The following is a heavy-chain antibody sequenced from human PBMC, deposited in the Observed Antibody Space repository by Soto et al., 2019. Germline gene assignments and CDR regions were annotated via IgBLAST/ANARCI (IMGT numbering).Heavy chain of an antibody. V-gene: IGHV1-69*06. CDR3: ARGEDRNYLLG. D-gene: IGHD1-7*01. CDR1: GGTFSSYA. CDR2: IIPIFGTA. Sequence: SVKVSCKASGGTFSSYAISWVRQAPGQGLEWMGGIIPIFGTANYAQKFQGRVTITADKSTSTAYMELGSLRSEDTAVYYCARGEDRNYLLGWGQGTLVTVSS. J-gene: IGHJ4*02.